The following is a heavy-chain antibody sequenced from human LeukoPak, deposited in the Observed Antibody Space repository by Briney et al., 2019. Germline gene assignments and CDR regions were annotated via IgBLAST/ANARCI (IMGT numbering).Heavy chain of an antibody. CDR1: GGSISSSSYY. CDR2: IYYSGST. V-gene: IGHV4-39*07. D-gene: IGHD3-16*01. J-gene: IGHJ2*01. CDR3: ARRLGGLIYWYFDL. Sequence: SETLSLTCTVSGGSISSSSYYWGWIRQPPGKGLEWIGSIYYSGSTYYNPSLKSRVTISVDTSKNQFSLKLSSVTAADTAIYYCARRLGGLIYWYFDLWGRGTLVTVSS.